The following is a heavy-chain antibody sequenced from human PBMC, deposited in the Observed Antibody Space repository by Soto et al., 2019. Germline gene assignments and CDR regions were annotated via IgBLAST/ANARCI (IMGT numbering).Heavy chain of an antibody. CDR2: IYPGDSDT. CDR3: ARLTLGWEPAGWFDP. J-gene: IGHJ5*02. CDR1: GYSFTSYW. D-gene: IGHD1-26*01. V-gene: IGHV5-51*01. Sequence: GESLKISCKGSGYSFTSYWIGWVRQMPGKGLEWMGIIYPGDSDTRYSPSFQGQVTISADKSISTAYLQWSSLKASDTTMYYCARLTLGWEPAGWFDPWGQGTLVTVSS.